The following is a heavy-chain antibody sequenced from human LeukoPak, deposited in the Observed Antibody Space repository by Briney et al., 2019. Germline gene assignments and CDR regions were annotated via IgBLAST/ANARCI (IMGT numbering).Heavy chain of an antibody. CDR3: ARDRGYDFWSGYLHENWFDP. CDR1: GFTFSSYW. Sequence: GGSLRLSCAASGFTFSSYWMSWVRQAPGKGLEWVANIKQDGSEKYYVDSMKGRFTISRDNAKNSLYLQMNSLRAEDTAVYYCARDRGYDFWSGYLHENWFDPWGQGTLVTVSS. D-gene: IGHD3-3*01. J-gene: IGHJ5*02. V-gene: IGHV3-7*01. CDR2: IKQDGSEK.